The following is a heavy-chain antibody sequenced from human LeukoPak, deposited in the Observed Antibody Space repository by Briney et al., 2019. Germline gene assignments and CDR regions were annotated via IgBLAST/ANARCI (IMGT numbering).Heavy chain of an antibody. Sequence: ASVRVSCKASGYTFTGYYMHWVRQAPGQGLEWMGWINPNSGGTNYAQKFQGRVTMTRDTSTSTAYMELSRLRSDDTAVYHCARGHGSYYYYMDVWGKGTTVTVSS. J-gene: IGHJ6*03. CDR3: ARGHGSYYYYMDV. D-gene: IGHD3-10*01. CDR2: INPNSGGT. V-gene: IGHV1-2*02. CDR1: GYTFTGYY.